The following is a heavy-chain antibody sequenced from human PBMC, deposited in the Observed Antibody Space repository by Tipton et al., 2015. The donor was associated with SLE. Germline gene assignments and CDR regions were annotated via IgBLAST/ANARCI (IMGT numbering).Heavy chain of an antibody. D-gene: IGHD4-11*01. J-gene: IGHJ4*02. V-gene: IGHV4-4*02. CDR1: GASINTGNW. Sequence: GLVKPSGTLSLTCAVSGASINTGNWWSWVRQTPGKGLEWIGEVYHSGNTNYNPSLTSRVTMSVDKSKNQFSLKLYSVSAADTAVYYCARDLGNPYSNYFFDDWGQGTLVTGSS. CDR2: VYHSGNT. CDR3: ARDLGNPYSNYFFDD.